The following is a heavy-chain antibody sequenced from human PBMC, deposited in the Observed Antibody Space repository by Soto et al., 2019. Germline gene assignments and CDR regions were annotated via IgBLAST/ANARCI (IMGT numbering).Heavy chain of an antibody. J-gene: IGHJ4*02. CDR1: GGSFSGYY. CDR2: INHSGST. CDR3: ARGYSSSWYRY. D-gene: IGHD6-13*01. V-gene: IGHV4-34*01. Sequence: SETLSLTCAVYGGSFSGYYWSWIRQPPGKGLEWIGEINHSGSTNYNPSLKSRVTISVDTSKNQFSLKLSSVTAADTAVYYCARGYSSSWYRYWGQGTLVTVSS.